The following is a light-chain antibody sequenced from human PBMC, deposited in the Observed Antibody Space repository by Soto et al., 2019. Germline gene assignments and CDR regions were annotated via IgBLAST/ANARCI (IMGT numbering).Light chain of an antibody. CDR3: AAWDGSLNNVL. CDR2: GNN. J-gene: IGLJ2*01. CDR1: GSSIGTNT. V-gene: IGLV1-44*01. Sequence: QSVLTQPPSASGTPGQRVTISCSGSGSSIGTNTVNWYRQLPGTAPKLLIYGNNQRPSGVPDRFSGSKSGTSASLAISGLQSEDEADYYCAAWDGSLNNVLFGGWTQLTVL.